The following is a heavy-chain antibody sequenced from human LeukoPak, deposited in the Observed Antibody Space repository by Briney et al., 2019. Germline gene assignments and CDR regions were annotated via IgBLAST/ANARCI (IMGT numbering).Heavy chain of an antibody. CDR1: GYTFPNHR. V-gene: IGHV1-18*01. J-gene: IGHJ4*02. CDR2: ISAYNGNT. Sequence: ASVKVSCKASGYTFPNHRCSRVRPAPGQAREWMGWISAYNGNTNYAQKLQGRVTMTTDTPTSTAYMELRSLRSDDTAVYYCARDTAVAAPDYWGQGTLVTVSS. D-gene: IGHD6-13*01. CDR3: ARDTAVAAPDY.